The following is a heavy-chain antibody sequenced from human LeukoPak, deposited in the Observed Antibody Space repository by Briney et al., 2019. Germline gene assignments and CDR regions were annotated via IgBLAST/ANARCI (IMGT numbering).Heavy chain of an antibody. V-gene: IGHV4-34*01. Sequence: PSETLSLTCAVYGGSFSGYYWSWIRQPPGKGLEWIGEINHSGSTNYNPSLKSRVTISVDTSKNQFSLKLRSGTAADTAVYYCARAYSGYDYWGQGTLVTVSS. CDR2: INHSGST. D-gene: IGHD5-12*01. CDR1: GGSFSGYY. CDR3: ARAYSGYDY. J-gene: IGHJ4*02.